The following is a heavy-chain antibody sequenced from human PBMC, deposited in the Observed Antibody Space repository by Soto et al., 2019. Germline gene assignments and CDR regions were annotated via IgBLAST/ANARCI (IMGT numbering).Heavy chain of an antibody. J-gene: IGHJ5*02. D-gene: IGHD5-12*01. CDR1: GFSFSSYA. CDR2: ISGSGGST. CDR3: AKWKKYSGYDLLENWFDP. Sequence: GGSLRLSCAASGFSFSSYAMSWVRQAPGKGLEWVSAISGSGGSTYYADSVKGRFTISRDNSKNTLYLQMNSLRAEDTAVYYCAKWKKYSGYDLLENWFDPWGQGTLVTVSS. V-gene: IGHV3-23*01.